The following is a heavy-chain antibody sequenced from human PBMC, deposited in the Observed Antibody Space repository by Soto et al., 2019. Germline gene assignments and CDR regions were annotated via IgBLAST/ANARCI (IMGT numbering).Heavy chain of an antibody. CDR1: GFRFSGYG. CDR3: AKDRIAVIAALPFDS. V-gene: IGHV3-23*01. J-gene: IGHJ4*02. D-gene: IGHD2-15*01. Sequence: GGSMRISCAASGFRFSGYGLSWVRQAPGKGLEWVSGIGGGGFSTYYADSVKGRFTISRDNSKTTLYLQMNSLRAEDTAVYYCAKDRIAVIAALPFDSWGLGTLVTVSS. CDR2: IGGGGFST.